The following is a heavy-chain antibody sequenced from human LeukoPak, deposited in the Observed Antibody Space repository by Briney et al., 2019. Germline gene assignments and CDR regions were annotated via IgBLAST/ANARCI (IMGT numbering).Heavy chain of an antibody. CDR2: IYYSGST. CDR1: GGSISSSSYY. V-gene: IGHV4-39*07. Sequence: SETLSLTCTVSGGSISSSSYYWGWIRQPPGKGLEWIGSIYYSGSTYYNPSLKSRVTISVDTSKNQFSLKLSSVTAADTAVYYCARRGIVRKGFDPWGQGTLVTVSS. J-gene: IGHJ5*02. D-gene: IGHD3-10*01. CDR3: ARRGIVRKGFDP.